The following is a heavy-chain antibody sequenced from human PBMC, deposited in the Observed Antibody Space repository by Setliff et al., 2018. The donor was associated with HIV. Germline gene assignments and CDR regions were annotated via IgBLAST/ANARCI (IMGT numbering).Heavy chain of an antibody. Sequence: SVKVSCKASGGTFNNYTITWVRQAPGQGLEWMGRVIPILGMTNYAQKFQGRVTITADKSTSTAYMELNSLRSEDTAMYYCARDYAVRSSGWMGLVGDYYYYGMDVWGQGTTVTVSS. D-gene: IGHD6-19*01. CDR2: VIPILGMT. CDR1: GGTFNNYT. V-gene: IGHV1-69*04. J-gene: IGHJ6*02. CDR3: ARDYAVRSSGWMGLVGDYYYYGMDV.